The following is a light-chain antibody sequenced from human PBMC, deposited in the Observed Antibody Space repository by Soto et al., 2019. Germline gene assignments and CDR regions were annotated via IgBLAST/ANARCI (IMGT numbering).Light chain of an antibody. V-gene: IGKV3-20*01. CDR1: QSFVNMY. Sequence: IERTQYPCTLSLYPGARATLSCMASQSFVNMYLAWYQQKPGQAPRLLMYGASRRPTGIPDRFSGSGSGTDFTLTISRLEPEDFAVYYCQQFGRSPRTFGQGTKVDI. J-gene: IGKJ1*01. CDR2: GAS. CDR3: QQFGRSPRT.